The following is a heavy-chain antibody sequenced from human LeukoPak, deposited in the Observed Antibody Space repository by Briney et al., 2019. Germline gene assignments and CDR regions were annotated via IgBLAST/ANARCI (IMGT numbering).Heavy chain of an antibody. CDR2: ISPYNGNT. J-gene: IGHJ3*02. CDR1: GYTFTSYG. CDR3: ARAAVVTFFAFDI. V-gene: IGHV1-18*01. D-gene: IGHD4-23*01. Sequence: ASVKVSCKASGYTFTSYGISWVRQAPGQGLEWMGWISPYNGNTNYAQKLQGRVTMTTDTSTSTAYMELRRLRSDDTAVYYCARAAVVTFFAFDIWGQGTMVTVSS.